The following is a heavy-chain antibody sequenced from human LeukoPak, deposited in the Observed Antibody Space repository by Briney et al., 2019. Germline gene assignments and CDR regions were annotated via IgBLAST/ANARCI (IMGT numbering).Heavy chain of an antibody. V-gene: IGHV5-51*01. D-gene: IGHD5-18*01. Sequence: GESLKISCKGSGYSFTSYWIGWARQMPGKGLEWMGIIYPGDSDTRYSPSFQGQVTISADKSISTAYLQWSSLKASDTAMYYCARHGVRGYTNGYFDYWGQGTLVTVSS. CDR3: ARHGVRGYTNGYFDY. J-gene: IGHJ4*02. CDR1: GYSFTSYW. CDR2: IYPGDSDT.